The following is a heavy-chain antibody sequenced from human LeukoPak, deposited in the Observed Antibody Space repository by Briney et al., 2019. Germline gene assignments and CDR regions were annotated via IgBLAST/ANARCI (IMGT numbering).Heavy chain of an antibody. V-gene: IGHV3-66*01. J-gene: IGHJ4*02. D-gene: IGHD3-9*01. CDR3: ARSFYDILIGYYQYFDY. CDR2: IYRDGSS. Sequence: PGGCLRLSCVASGLSVSSNYMSWVRQAPGKGLEWVSVIYRDGSSYYAESVKGRFTISRDNSKNTLYIQMNSLRAEDTAVYYCARSFYDILIGYYQYFDYWGQGPLVRVSS. CDR1: GLSVSSNY.